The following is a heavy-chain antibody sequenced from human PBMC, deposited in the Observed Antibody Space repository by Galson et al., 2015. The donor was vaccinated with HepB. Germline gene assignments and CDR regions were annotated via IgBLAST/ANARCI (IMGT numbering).Heavy chain of an antibody. CDR2: TYYRSKWYN. Sequence: CAISGDSVSSNSAAWNWIRQSPSRGLEWLGRTYYRSKWYNDYAVSVKSRITINPDTSKNQFSLQLNSVTPEDTAVYYCARQWALGQQLARPHPYFDYWGQGTLVTVSS. CDR3: ARQWALGQQLARPHPYFDY. D-gene: IGHD6-13*01. V-gene: IGHV6-1*01. J-gene: IGHJ4*02. CDR1: GDSVSSNSAA.